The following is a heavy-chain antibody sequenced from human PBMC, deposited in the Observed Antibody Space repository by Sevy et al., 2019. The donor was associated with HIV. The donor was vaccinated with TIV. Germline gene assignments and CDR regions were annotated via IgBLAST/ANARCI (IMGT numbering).Heavy chain of an antibody. Sequence: SETLSLTCTVSGGSISSGGYYWSWIRQHPGKGLEWIGYIYYRGTTYPNPSLKRRVTMSVDTSKNQFSLKLSFVTAADTAVYYCARVHYYASITIKPSHFDYWGQGTLVTVSS. V-gene: IGHV4-31*03. CDR3: ARVHYYASITIKPSHFDY. J-gene: IGHJ4*02. CDR2: IYYRGTT. D-gene: IGHD3-22*01. CDR1: GGSISSGGYY.